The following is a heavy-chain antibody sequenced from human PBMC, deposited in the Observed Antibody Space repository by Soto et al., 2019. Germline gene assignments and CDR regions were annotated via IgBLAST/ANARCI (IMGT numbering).Heavy chain of an antibody. CDR3: AREAKSGSYYYDY. D-gene: IGHD1-26*01. CDR1: GVTVSSNY. J-gene: IGHJ4*02. CDR2: IYSGGST. V-gene: IGHV3-66*01. Sequence: GGSLRLSCAASGVTVSSNYMSWVRQAPGKGLEWVSVIYSGGSTYYADSVKGRFTISRDNSKNTLYLQMNSLRAEDTAVYYRAREAKSGSYYYDYWGQGTLVTAPQ.